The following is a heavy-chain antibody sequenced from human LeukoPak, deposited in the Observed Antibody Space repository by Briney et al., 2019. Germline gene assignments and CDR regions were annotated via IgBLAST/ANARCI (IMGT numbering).Heavy chain of an antibody. CDR3: ARLYDFWSGDVPSFDP. V-gene: IGHV4-34*01. CDR1: GGSFSGYY. D-gene: IGHD3-3*01. J-gene: IGHJ5*02. CDR2: INHSGST. Sequence: SETLSLTCAVYGGSFSGYYWSWIRQPPGKGLEWIGEINHSGSTNYNPSLKSRVTISVDTSKNQFSLKLSSVTAADTAVYYCARLYDFWSGDVPSFDPWGQGTLVTVSS.